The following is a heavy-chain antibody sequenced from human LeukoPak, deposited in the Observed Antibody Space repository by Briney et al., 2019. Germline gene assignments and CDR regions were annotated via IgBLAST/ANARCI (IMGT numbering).Heavy chain of an antibody. D-gene: IGHD3-10*01. V-gene: IGHV1-2*02. CDR2: INPNSGGT. Sequence: ASVKVCCKASGYTFTGYYMHWVRQAPGQGLEWMGWINPNSGGTNYAQKFQGRVTMTRDTSISTAYMKLSRLRSDDTAVYYCARAYGSGSSYHPDYWGLGTLVTVSS. J-gene: IGHJ4*02. CDR3: ARAYGSGSSYHPDY. CDR1: GYTFTGYY.